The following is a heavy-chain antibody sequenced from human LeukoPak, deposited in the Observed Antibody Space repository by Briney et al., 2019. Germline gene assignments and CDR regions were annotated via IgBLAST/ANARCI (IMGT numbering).Heavy chain of an antibody. J-gene: IGHJ4*02. CDR3: ARDGQPFDS. V-gene: IGHV3-7*04. CDR1: GFTFSSYW. D-gene: IGHD6-13*01. Sequence: PGGSLRLSCAASGFTFSSYWMSWVRQAPGKGLEWVANMNQAGSEKYYVDFVKGRFTISRDNAKNSLSLQMNSLRAEDTAVYYCARDGQPFDSWGQGTLVTVSS. CDR2: MNQAGSEK.